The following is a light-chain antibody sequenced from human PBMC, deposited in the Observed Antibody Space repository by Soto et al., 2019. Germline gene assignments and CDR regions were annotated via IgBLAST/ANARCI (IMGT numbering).Light chain of an antibody. CDR3: CSYTGSSTLV. J-gene: IGLJ2*01. CDR2: EVT. V-gene: IGLV2-23*02. Sequence: QSALTQPASVSGSPGQSITISCTGTSSDVGNYNLVSWYQQHPDKAPKLMIYEVTKRPSGVSNRFSGSKSGNTASLTISGLQAEDEADYYCCSYTGSSTLVFGGGTKVTVL. CDR1: SSDVGNYNL.